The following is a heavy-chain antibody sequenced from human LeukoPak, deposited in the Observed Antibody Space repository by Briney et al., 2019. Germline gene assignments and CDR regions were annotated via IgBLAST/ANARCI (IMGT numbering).Heavy chain of an antibody. J-gene: IGHJ4*02. CDR3: VRNGYYSVDY. V-gene: IGHV4-39*07. D-gene: IGHD3-22*01. CDR2: IFYSGST. CDR1: GGSISSSNYY. Sequence: SETLSLTCSVSGGSISSSNYYWGWIRQPPGKGLEWIVNIFYSGSTYYNPSLKSRVTISVDTSKNQFSLKLTSVTAADTAVYYCVRNGYYSVDYWGQGTLVTVSS.